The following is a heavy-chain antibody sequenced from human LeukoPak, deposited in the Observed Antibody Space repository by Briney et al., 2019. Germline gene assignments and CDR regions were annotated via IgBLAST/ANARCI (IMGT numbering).Heavy chain of an antibody. CDR3: ARVEYQLRSQAFDY. J-gene: IGHJ4*02. V-gene: IGHV3-21*01. D-gene: IGHD2-2*01. Sequence: GGSLRLSCAASGFTFSSYSMNWVRQAPGKGLEWVSSISSSSSYIYYADSVKGRFTISRDNAKNSLYLQMNSLRAEDTAVYYCARVEYQLRSQAFDYWGQGTLVTVSS. CDR2: ISSSSSYI. CDR1: GFTFSSYS.